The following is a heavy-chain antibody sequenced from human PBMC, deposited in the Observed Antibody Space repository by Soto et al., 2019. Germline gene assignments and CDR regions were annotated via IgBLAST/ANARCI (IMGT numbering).Heavy chain of an antibody. D-gene: IGHD1-20*01. CDR3: AGLTGTIPQAGY. CDR2: ISSSSSYI. V-gene: IGHV3-21*01. Sequence: SGGSLRLSCAASGFTFSSYSMNWVHQAPGKGLEWVSSISSSSSYIYYADSVKGRFTISRDNAKNSLYLQMNSLRAEDTAVYYCAGLTGTIPQAGYWGQGTLVTVSS. J-gene: IGHJ4*02. CDR1: GFTFSSYS.